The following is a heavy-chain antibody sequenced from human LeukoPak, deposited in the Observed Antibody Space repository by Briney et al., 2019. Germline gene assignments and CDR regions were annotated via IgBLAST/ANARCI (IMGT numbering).Heavy chain of an antibody. Sequence: ASVKVSCTVSGYTLTELSMHWVRQAPGKGLEWMGGFDPEDGETIYAQKFQGRVTMTEDTSTDTAYMELSSLRSEDTAVYYCATGITIFGSRFDYWGQGTLVTVSS. CDR1: GYTLTELS. J-gene: IGHJ4*02. CDR3: ATGITIFGSRFDY. D-gene: IGHD3-3*01. V-gene: IGHV1-24*01. CDR2: FDPEDGET.